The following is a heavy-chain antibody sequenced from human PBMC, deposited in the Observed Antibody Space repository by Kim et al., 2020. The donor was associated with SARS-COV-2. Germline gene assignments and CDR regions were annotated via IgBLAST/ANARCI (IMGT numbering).Heavy chain of an antibody. J-gene: IGHJ3*02. V-gene: IGHV4-39*01. Sequence: SETLSLTCTVSGGSISSSSYYWGWIRQPPGKGLEWIGSIYYSGSTYYNPSLKSRVTISVDTSKNQFSLKLSSVTAADTAVYYCARLISSSWYFAFDIWGQGTMVTVSS. CDR2: IYYSGST. CDR1: GGSISSSSYY. CDR3: ARLISSSWYFAFDI. D-gene: IGHD6-13*01.